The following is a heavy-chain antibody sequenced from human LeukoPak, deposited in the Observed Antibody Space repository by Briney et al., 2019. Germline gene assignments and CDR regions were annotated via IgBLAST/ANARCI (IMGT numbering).Heavy chain of an antibody. CDR2: ITRSRNNK. V-gene: IGHV3-21*01. J-gene: IGHJ4*02. CDR3: ARLRYDGSGYYSISDY. D-gene: IGHD3-22*01. CDR1: GFTFSSYA. Sequence: GGSLGLSCAASGFTFSSYAMNWVRQAPGRGLEWVPPITRSRNNKYYTESVKGRLTISRDNAKNSLYLQMNSLRAEDTAVYYCARLRYDGSGYYSISDYWGQGTLVTVSS.